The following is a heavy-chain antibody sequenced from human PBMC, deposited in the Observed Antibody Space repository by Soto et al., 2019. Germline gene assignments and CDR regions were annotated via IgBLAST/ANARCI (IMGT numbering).Heavy chain of an antibody. CDR2: IYYSGST. CDR3: ARALSSGYQWRWFDP. V-gene: IGHV4-30-4*01. Sequence: QVQLQESGPGLVKPSQTLSLTCTVSGGSISSGDYYWRWIRQPPGKGLEWIGDIYYSGSTYYNPSLKSRVTISVDTSKNQFSLTLSSVTAADTAVYYCARALSSGYQWRWFDPWGQGTLVTVSS. D-gene: IGHD3-22*01. J-gene: IGHJ5*02. CDR1: GGSISSGDYY.